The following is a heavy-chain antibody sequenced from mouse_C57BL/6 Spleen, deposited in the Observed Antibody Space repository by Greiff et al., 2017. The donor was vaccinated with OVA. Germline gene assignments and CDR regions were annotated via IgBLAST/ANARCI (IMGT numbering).Heavy chain of an antibody. J-gene: IGHJ4*01. Sequence: VKLMESGPGLVQPSQSLSITCTVSGFSLTSYGVHWVRQSPGKGLEWLGVIWSGGSTDYNAAFISRLSISKDNSKSQVFFKMNSLQADDTAIYYCARISGYERAMDYWGQGTSVTVSS. CDR3: ARISGYERAMDY. D-gene: IGHD1-2*01. V-gene: IGHV2-2*01. CDR2: IWSGGST. CDR1: GFSLTSYG.